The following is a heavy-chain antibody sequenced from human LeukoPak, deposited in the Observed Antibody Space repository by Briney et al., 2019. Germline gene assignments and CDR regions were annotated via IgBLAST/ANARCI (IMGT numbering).Heavy chain of an antibody. V-gene: IGHV4-39*07. CDR2: IFYSGST. J-gene: IGHJ3*02. CDR3: ARGYYYDSSGYYPNAFDI. Sequence: SETLSLTCTVSGGAISSSGYYWGWVRQPPGKGLEWIGSIFYSGSTYYSPSLKSRVTISKDASKNHFSLKLSSVTAADTAVYYCARGYYYDSSGYYPNAFDIWGQGTMVTVSS. CDR1: GGAISSSGYY. D-gene: IGHD3-22*01.